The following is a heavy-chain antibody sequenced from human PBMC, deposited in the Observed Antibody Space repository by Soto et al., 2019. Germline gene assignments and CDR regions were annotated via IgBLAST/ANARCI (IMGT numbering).Heavy chain of an antibody. D-gene: IGHD2-15*01. Sequence: QVQLQESGPGQVKPSQTLALTCTVTGGSISGGPYYWSWIRQHPGKGLEWIGHIYYRGTTYSNPSLQSRIIISIDTSENRFSLNLSSVTAADTAVYYCARLRSGGSGGAFDSWGQGSLVTVSS. J-gene: IGHJ4*02. V-gene: IGHV4-31*03. CDR2: IYYRGTT. CDR3: ARLRSGGSGGAFDS. CDR1: GGSISGGPYY.